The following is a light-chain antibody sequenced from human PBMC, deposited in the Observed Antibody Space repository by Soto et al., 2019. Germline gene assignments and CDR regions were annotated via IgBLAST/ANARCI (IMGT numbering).Light chain of an antibody. CDR1: QGISSA. CDR3: QQFNSYPPRT. Sequence: AIQLTQSPSSLSASVGDRVTITCRASQGISSALAWYQQKPGKAPKLLIYDASSLESGVPSRFSGSGSGTDFTLTISSRQPEDFATYYCQQFNSYPPRTFGGGTKVEIK. V-gene: IGKV1-13*02. CDR2: DAS. J-gene: IGKJ4*01.